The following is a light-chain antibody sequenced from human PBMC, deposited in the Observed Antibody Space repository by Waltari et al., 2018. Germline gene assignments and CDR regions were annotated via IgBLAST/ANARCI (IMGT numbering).Light chain of an antibody. J-gene: IGLJ1*01. V-gene: IGLV2-8*01. CDR3: SSYVGADTAV. CDR2: DVN. Sequence: QSALTQPPSASGSPGQSITISCTGSARAIGAHDSVSLYQQHPGKAPKLLLYDVNRRPSGVPFRFSGSKSGNTASLTVSGLQTEDEADYYCSSYVGADTAVFGPGTKVTVL. CDR1: ARAIGAHDS.